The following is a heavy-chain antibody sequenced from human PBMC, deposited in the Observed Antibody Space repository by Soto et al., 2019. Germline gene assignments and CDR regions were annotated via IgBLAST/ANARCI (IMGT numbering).Heavy chain of an antibody. D-gene: IGHD3-10*01. CDR1: GFTFSDYA. V-gene: IGHV3-23*05. CDR2: LDGAGGST. J-gene: IGHJ6*02. Sequence: GSLRLSCLASGFTFSDYAMTWVRHVPGRGLEWVASLDGAGGSTYYADSVRGRFTISRGNSQNTLFLQMKRLTVDDTAIYYCAAPRDEYGSGVSWFTYGMDIWGQGTTVTVSS. CDR3: AAPRDEYGSGVSWFTYGMDI.